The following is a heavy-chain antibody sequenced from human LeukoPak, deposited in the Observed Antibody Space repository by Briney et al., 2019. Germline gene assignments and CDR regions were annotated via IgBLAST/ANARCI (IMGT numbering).Heavy chain of an antibody. Sequence: SETLSLTCTVSGGSISSYYWSWIRQPPGKGLEWIGYIYYSGGTNYNPSLKSRVTISVDTSKNQFSLKLSSVTAADTAVYYCARRQAVSGGPFDPWGQGTLVTVSS. D-gene: IGHD6-25*01. CDR2: IYYSGGT. V-gene: IGHV4-59*01. CDR1: GGSISSYY. CDR3: ARRQAVSGGPFDP. J-gene: IGHJ5*02.